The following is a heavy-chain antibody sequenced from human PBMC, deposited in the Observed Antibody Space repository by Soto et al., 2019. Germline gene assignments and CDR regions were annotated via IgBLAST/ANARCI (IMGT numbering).Heavy chain of an antibody. CDR2: INHSGST. J-gene: IGHJ5*02. CDR3: ARGRQLTGLLRVRWFDP. Sequence: QVQLQQWGAGLLKPSETLSLTCAVYGGSFSGYYWSWIRQPPGKGLEWIGEINHSGSTNYNPSLKSRVTISVDTSKNQFSLKLSSVTAADTAVYYCARGRQLTGLLRVRWFDPWGQGTLVTVSS. V-gene: IGHV4-34*01. CDR1: GGSFSGYY. D-gene: IGHD3-22*01.